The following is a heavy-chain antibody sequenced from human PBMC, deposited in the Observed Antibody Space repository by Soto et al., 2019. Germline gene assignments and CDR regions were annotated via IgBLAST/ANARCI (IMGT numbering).Heavy chain of an antibody. J-gene: IGHJ6*02. D-gene: IGHD3-16*01. Sequence: PGESLKISCQGSGYTFSNNWISWVRQKPGKGLEWMGKIDPSGSYTDYSPSFQGHVSLSVDKSVSTAYLQWSSLKASDSAIYYCARNVITFGGTPTSSEGDFGMDVWGHGTTVTVSS. CDR1: GYTFSNNW. CDR2: IDPSGSYT. V-gene: IGHV5-10-1*01. CDR3: ARNVITFGGTPTSSEGDFGMDV.